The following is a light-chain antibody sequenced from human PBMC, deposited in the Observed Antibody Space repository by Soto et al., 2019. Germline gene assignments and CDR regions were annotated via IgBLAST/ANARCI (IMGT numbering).Light chain of an antibody. Sequence: ETVMTQSPATLSVSPGERATLSCRASQSVGTSLAWYQQKPGQAPRVLMYGASSRATGVQGRFSGSGSATEFTLTISSLQSEDFAVYYCQQYYSWPLTFGGGTKVEI. J-gene: IGKJ4*01. V-gene: IGKV3-15*01. CDR2: GAS. CDR3: QQYYSWPLT. CDR1: QSVGTS.